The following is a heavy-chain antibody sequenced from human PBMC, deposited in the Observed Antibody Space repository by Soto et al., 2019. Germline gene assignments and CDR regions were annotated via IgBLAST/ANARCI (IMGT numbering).Heavy chain of an antibody. CDR3: KFYSPDAFDI. CDR1: GGSFSGYY. D-gene: IGHD2-21*01. Sequence: QVQLQQWGAGLLKPSETLSLTCAVYGGSFSGYYWSWIRQPPGKGLEWIGEINHSGSTNYNPSLKSRVTISVDTSKNQFSLKLSSVTAADTAVYYCKFYSPDAFDIWGQGTMVTVSS. CDR2: INHSGST. V-gene: IGHV4-34*01. J-gene: IGHJ3*02.